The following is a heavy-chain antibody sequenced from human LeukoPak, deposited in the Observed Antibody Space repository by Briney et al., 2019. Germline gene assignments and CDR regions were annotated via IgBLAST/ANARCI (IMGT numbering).Heavy chain of an antibody. CDR3: ARSHYYDSSGYYYFDY. Sequence: GESLKISCKGSGYRFTSYWIGWVRQMPGKGLEWMGIIYPGGSDTTYRPSFQGQVTISADRSISTAYLQWSSLRASDTAMYYCARSHYYDSSGYYYFDYWGQGTLVTVSS. CDR2: IYPGGSDT. D-gene: IGHD3-22*01. V-gene: IGHV5-51*01. CDR1: GYRFTSYW. J-gene: IGHJ4*02.